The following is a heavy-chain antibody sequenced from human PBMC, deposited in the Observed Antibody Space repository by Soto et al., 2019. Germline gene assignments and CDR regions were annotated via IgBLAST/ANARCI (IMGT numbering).Heavy chain of an antibody. D-gene: IGHD6-19*01. Sequence: EVQLFESGGGLIQPGGSLRLSCAAAGFTFSSYVMNWVRQAPGKGLQWVSAIRGSGTNLLYADSVKGRFTLSRDNSRNTVYLQMDSLRAEDTAVYYCTKNRSPEGSGRNYFDYWGLGTLVTVSS. J-gene: IGHJ4*02. CDR1: GFTFSSYV. CDR2: IRGSGTNL. V-gene: IGHV3-23*01. CDR3: TKNRSPEGSGRNYFDY.